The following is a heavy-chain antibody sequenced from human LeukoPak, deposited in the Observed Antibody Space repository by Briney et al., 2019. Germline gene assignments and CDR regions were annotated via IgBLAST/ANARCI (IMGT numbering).Heavy chain of an antibody. D-gene: IGHD1-26*01. CDR3: ARIIGISGTYPTDS. CDR2: ISSTSTYI. V-gene: IGHV3-21*06. CDR1: GFTFRTYS. Sequence: GGSLRLSCVASGFTFRTYSMNWVRQAPGKGREWVSSISSTSTYIYYADSMKGRFIISRDNARNSLYLKMNSLRAEDTAVYYCARIIGISGTYPTDSWGQGTLVTVSS. J-gene: IGHJ4*02.